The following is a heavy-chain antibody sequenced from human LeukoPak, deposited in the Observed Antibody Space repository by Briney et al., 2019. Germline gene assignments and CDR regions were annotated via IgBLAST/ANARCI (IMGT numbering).Heavy chain of an antibody. CDR3: ARDFPNYYYMDV. CDR2: INPNSGGT. CDR1: GYTFTGYY. J-gene: IGHJ6*03. V-gene: IGHV1-2*02. Sequence: ASVKVSCKASGYTFTGYYMHWVRQAPGQGLEWMGWINPNSGGTNYAQKFQGRVTMTRDTSISTAYMELSSLRSEDTAVYYCARDFPNYYYMDVWGKGTTVTVSS.